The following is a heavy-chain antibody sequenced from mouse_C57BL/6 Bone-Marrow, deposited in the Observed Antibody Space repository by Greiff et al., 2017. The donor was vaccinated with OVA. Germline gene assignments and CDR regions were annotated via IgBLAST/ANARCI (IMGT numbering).Heavy chain of an antibody. J-gene: IGHJ3*01. D-gene: IGHD4-1*01. Sequence: QVQLQQSGAELVRPGTSVKLSCKASGYTFTSYWMHWVKQRPGQGLEWIGVIDPSDSYTNYNQKFKGKATLTVDTSSSTAYMQLSSLTSEDSAVYYCGTGTLFAYWGQGTLVTVSA. CDR1: GYTFTSYW. V-gene: IGHV1-59*01. CDR3: GTGTLFAY. CDR2: IDPSDSYT.